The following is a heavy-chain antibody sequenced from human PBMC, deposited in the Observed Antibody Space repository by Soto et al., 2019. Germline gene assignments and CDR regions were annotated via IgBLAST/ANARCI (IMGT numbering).Heavy chain of an antibody. CDR3: ARARYCSLSTCPKDDYLAY. CDR2: ISYSGST. Sequence: QVQLQESGPGLVKPSETLSLTCTVAGASIRSYYWNWIRQPPGKGLECIVYISYSGSTAYNPSLKRRRTISVDTSHIQFYLKLSSVTAADPAVYYCARARYCSLSTCPKDDYLAYWGKGALVPVSS. J-gene: IGHJ4*02. CDR1: GASIRSYY. D-gene: IGHD2-15*01. V-gene: IGHV4-59*01.